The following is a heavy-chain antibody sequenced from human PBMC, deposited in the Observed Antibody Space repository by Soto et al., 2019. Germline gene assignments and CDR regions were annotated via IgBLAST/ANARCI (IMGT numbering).Heavy chain of an antibody. CDR2: ISGSGVTT. J-gene: IGHJ3*02. D-gene: IGHD1-26*01. CDR3: AKDRSGNYFYDSDI. V-gene: IGHV3-23*01. Sequence: EVQLLESGGGLLQPGGSLRLSCAASGFTFSSYAMSWVRQAPGKVLEWVSVISGSGVTTYYADSVKGRFTTSRDNSKNTLYLQMNSLRAEDTSVYYCAKDRSGNYFYDSDIWGQGTMVTVSS. CDR1: GFTFSSYA.